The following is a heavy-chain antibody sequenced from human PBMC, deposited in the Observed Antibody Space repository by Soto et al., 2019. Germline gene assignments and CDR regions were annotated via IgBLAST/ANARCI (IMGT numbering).Heavy chain of an antibody. Sequence: QVQLVQSGAEVKKPGSSVKVSCKASGGTFSSYAISWVLQAPGQGLEWMGGIIPIFGTANYAPKLQGRVTITADESTSTAYMALSSLRSEDTAVYYCARGVAARLELSLDYWGQGTLVTVSS. CDR3: ARGVAARLELSLDY. D-gene: IGHD6-6*01. CDR2: IIPIFGTA. J-gene: IGHJ4*02. CDR1: GGTFSSYA. V-gene: IGHV1-69*01.